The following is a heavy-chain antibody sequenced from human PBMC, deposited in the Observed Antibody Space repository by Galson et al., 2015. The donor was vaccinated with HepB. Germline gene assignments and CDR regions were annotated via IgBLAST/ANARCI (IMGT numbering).Heavy chain of an antibody. J-gene: IGHJ3*02. D-gene: IGHD3-9*01. CDR3: TTQQETGALGI. CDR2: ILRKVDGETT. V-gene: IGHV3-15*01. Sequence: SLRLPCAASGFSFGDIFMNWVRQTPGKGLEWVGRILRKVDGETTHYAAPVKDRFTISRDDSKHTLYLQMNSLKTEDTAVYYCTTQQETGALGIWGQGTMVTVS. CDR1: GFSFGDIF.